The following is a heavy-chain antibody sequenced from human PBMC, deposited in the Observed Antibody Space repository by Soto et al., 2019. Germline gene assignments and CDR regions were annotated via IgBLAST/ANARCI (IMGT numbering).Heavy chain of an antibody. CDR3: ARHSSGWAIGDFDY. V-gene: IGHV4-59*08. J-gene: IGHJ4*02. Sequence: SETLSLTCTVSGGSISSYYWSWIRQPPGKGLEWIGYIYYSGSTNYNPSLKSRVTISVDTSKNQFSLKLSSVTAADTAVYYCARHSSGWAIGDFDYWGQGTLVTVSS. CDR2: IYYSGST. CDR1: GGSISSYY. D-gene: IGHD6-19*01.